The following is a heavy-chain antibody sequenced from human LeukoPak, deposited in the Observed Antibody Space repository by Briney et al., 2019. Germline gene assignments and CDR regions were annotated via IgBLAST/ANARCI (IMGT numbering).Heavy chain of an antibody. CDR2: ISYDGSNK. Sequence: GGSLRLSCAASGFTFSSYAMHWVRQAPAKGLEGVAVISYDGSNKYYADSVKGRFTISRDNSKNTLYLQMNGLRAEDTAVYYCARFRTSVRGGSFDYWGQGTLVTVSS. D-gene: IGHD3-16*01. V-gene: IGHV3-30-3*01. J-gene: IGHJ4*02. CDR3: ARFRTSVRGGSFDY. CDR1: GFTFSSYA.